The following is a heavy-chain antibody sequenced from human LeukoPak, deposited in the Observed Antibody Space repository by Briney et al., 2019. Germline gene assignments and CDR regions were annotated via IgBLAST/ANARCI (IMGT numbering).Heavy chain of an antibody. V-gene: IGHV1-69*13. Sequence: GASVKVSCKASGGTFSSYAISWVRQAPGQGLEWMGGIIPIFGTANYAQKFQGRVTITADESTSTAYMELSSLRSEDTAVYYCARGLGSSSWLQHIDYWGQGTLVTVSS. J-gene: IGHJ4*02. D-gene: IGHD6-13*01. CDR1: GGTFSSYA. CDR3: ARGLGSSSWLQHIDY. CDR2: IIPIFGTA.